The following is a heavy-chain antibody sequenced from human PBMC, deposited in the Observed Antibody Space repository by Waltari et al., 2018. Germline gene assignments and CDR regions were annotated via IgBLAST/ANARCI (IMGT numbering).Heavy chain of an antibody. V-gene: IGHV1-24*01. Sequence: QVQLVQSGAEVKKPGASVKVSCKVSGYTPPELSMPRVGQAPGKGLEWMGGFDPEDGETIYAQKFQGRVTMTEDTSTDTAYMELSSLRSEDTAVYYCATTYCSSTSCYSYFDYWGQGTLVTVSS. D-gene: IGHD2-2*01. CDR1: GYTPPELS. CDR2: FDPEDGET. J-gene: IGHJ4*02. CDR3: ATTYCSSTSCYSYFDY.